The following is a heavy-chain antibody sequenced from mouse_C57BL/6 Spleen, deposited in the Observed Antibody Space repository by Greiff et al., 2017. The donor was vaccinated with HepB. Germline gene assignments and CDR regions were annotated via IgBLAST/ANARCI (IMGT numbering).Heavy chain of an antibody. D-gene: IGHD1-1*01. J-gene: IGHJ3*01. CDR1: GFNIKDYY. V-gene: IGHV14-1*01. CDR2: IDPEDGDT. Sequence: EVQLQQSGAELVRPGASVKLSCTASGFNIKDYYMHWVKQRPEQGLEWIGRIDPEDGDTEYAPKFQGKATMTADTSSNTAYLQLSSLTSEDTAVYYCTTCGYGSSYDFAYWGQGTLVTVSA. CDR3: TTCGYGSSYDFAY.